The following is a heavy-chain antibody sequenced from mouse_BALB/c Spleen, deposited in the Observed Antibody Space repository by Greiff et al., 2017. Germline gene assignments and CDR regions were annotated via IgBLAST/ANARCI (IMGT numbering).Heavy chain of an antibody. J-gene: IGHJ2*01. CDR2: ISNGGGST. V-gene: IGHV5-12-2*01. CDR3: AGGDVGYYFDY. D-gene: IGHD3-3*01. CDR1: GFTFSSYT. Sequence: EVQLMESGGGLVQPGGSLKLSCAASGFTFSSYTMSWVRQTPEKRLEWVAYISNGGGSTYYPDTVKGRFTISRDNAKNTLYLQMSSLKSEDTAMYYCAGGDVGYYFDYWGQGTTLTVSS.